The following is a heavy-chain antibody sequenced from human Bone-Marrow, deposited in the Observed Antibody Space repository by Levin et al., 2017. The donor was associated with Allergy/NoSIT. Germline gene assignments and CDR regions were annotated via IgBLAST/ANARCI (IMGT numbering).Heavy chain of an antibody. D-gene: IGHD3-10*01. CDR1: GFTFDDYG. J-gene: IGHJ4*02. V-gene: IGHV3-20*04. CDR2: INWKGENA. Sequence: GASVKVSCAASGFTFDDYGMSWVRQAPGKGLEWVSGINWKGENAGYADSVKGRFTISRDNAKNSLYLQMDSLRVEDTAFYYCASGGIYYGSAFESWGQGTLVTVSS. CDR3: ASGGIYYGSAFES.